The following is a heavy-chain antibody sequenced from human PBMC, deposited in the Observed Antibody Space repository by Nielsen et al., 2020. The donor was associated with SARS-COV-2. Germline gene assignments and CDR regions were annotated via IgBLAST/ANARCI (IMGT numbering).Heavy chain of an antibody. CDR3: AKDGGDPGLFDY. CDR2: IWYDGSNK. J-gene: IGHJ4*02. CDR1: GFTFSSYG. Sequence: GESLKISCAASGFTFSSYGMHWVRQAPGKGLEWVAVIWYDGSNKYYADSVKGRFTISRDNSKNTLYLQMNSLRAEDTAVYYCAKDGGDPGLFDYWGQGTLVTVSS. D-gene: IGHD2-21*02. V-gene: IGHV3-30*02.